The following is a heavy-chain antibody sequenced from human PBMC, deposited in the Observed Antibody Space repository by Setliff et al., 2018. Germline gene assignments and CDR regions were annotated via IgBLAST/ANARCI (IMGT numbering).Heavy chain of an antibody. CDR2: TIPLLPLP. J-gene: IGHJ5*02. CDR3: VKLVPQAISSDP. V-gene: IGHV1-69*10. Sequence: GASVKVSCKASGGSFAITWVRQAPGQGLEWMGGTIPLLPLPNYAVKFQGRVRITADKSTNTAYMELNSLETEDTAIYYCVKLVPQAISSDPWGQGTLVTVSS. D-gene: IGHD3-10*01. CDR1: GGSFA.